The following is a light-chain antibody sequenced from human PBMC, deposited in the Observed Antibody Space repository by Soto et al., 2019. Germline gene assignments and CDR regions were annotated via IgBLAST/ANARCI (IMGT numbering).Light chain of an antibody. CDR3: QQLNNYPFT. CDR1: QGISSY. V-gene: IGKV1-9*01. CDR2: AAS. J-gene: IGKJ3*01. Sequence: DIQLTQSPSFLSASVGDRVTITCRASQGISSYLAWYQQKPGKAPNLLIYAASTLQSGVPPRFSGTGSGTEFTLTISSLQPDDFATYYCQQLNNYPFTFGPGTIVDSK.